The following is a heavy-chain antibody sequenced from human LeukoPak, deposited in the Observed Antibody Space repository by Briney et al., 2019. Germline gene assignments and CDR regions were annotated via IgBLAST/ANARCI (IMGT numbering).Heavy chain of an antibody. CDR3: AKISHGSGSYYLDY. V-gene: IGHV3-30*18. D-gene: IGHD3-10*01. Sequence: PGRSLRLSCAASGFTFSSYGMHWVRQAPGKGLEWVAVISYDGSNKYYAASVKGRFTISRDNSKNTLYLQMNSLRAEDTAVYYCAKISHGSGSYYLDYWGQGTLVTVSS. CDR2: ISYDGSNK. CDR1: GFTFSSYG. J-gene: IGHJ4*02.